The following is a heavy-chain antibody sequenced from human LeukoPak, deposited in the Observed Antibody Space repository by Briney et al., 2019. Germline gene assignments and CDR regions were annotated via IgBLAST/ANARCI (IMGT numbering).Heavy chain of an antibody. CDR3: AYQLLGEGYWFDP. Sequence: GASVKVSCKASGYTFTSYYMHWVRQAPGQGLEWMGRIIPILGIANYAQKFQGRVTITADKSTSTAYMELSSLRSEDTAVYYCAYQLLGEGYWFDPWGQGTLVTVSS. D-gene: IGHD2-2*01. CDR1: GYTFTSYY. V-gene: IGHV1-69*02. J-gene: IGHJ5*02. CDR2: IIPILGIA.